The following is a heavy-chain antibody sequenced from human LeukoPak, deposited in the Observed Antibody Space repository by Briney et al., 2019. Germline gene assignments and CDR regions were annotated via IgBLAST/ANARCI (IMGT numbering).Heavy chain of an antibody. Sequence: SETLSLTCTVSGGSVSSGSYYWSWIRQPPGKGLEWIGYIYYSGSTNYNPSLKSPVTISVDTSKNQFSLKLSSVTAADTAVYYCARDGGSGWSLGMDVWGQGTTVTVSS. D-gene: IGHD6-19*01. V-gene: IGHV4-61*01. J-gene: IGHJ6*02. CDR1: GGSVSSGSYY. CDR3: ARDGGSGWSLGMDV. CDR2: IYYSGST.